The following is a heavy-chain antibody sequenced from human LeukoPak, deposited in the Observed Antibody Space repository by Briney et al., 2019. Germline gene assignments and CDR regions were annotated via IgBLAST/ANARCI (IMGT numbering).Heavy chain of an antibody. Sequence: SETLSLTCTVSGGSISSYYWSWIRQPPGKGLEWIGYIYYSGSTNYNPSLKSRVTISVDTSKNQFSLKLSSVTAADTAVYYCASATSDYVWGSYSPTYFDYWGQGTLVTVSS. D-gene: IGHD3-16*01. CDR1: GGSISSYY. CDR2: IYYSGST. J-gene: IGHJ4*02. V-gene: IGHV4-59*08. CDR3: ASATSDYVWGSYSPTYFDY.